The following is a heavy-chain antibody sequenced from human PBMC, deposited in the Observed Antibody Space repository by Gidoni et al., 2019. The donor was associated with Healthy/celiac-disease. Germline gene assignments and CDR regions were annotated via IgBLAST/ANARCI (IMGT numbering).Heavy chain of an antibody. Sequence: QVQLVESGGGVVQPGRSLRLSCAASGFTFSSYGMHWVRQAPGKGLEWVAVIWYDGSNKYYADSVKGRFTISRDNSKNTLYLQMNSLRAEDTAVYYCARWSQGVRGFDYWGQGTLVTVSS. D-gene: IGHD3-10*01. CDR2: IWYDGSNK. J-gene: IGHJ4*02. CDR1: GFTFSSYG. CDR3: ARWSQGVRGFDY. V-gene: IGHV3-33*01.